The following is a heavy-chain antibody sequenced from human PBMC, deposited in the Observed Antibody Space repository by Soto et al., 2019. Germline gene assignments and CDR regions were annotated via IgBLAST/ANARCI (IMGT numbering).Heavy chain of an antibody. V-gene: IGHV1-3*01. CDR1: GYTFTSYA. J-gene: IGHJ6*02. D-gene: IGHD3-10*01. CDR2: INAGNGNT. Sequence: ASVKVSCKASGYTFTSYAMHWVRQAPGQRLEWMGWINAGNGNTKYSQKFQGRVTITRDTSASTAYMELSSLRSEDTAVYYCARDKMLWFGESYGMDVWGQGTTVTVSS. CDR3: ARDKMLWFGESYGMDV.